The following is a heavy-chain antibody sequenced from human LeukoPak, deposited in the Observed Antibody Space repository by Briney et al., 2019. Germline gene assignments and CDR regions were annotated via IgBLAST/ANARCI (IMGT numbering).Heavy chain of an antibody. J-gene: IGHJ4*02. Sequence: ASVKVSCKASGYTFTSYYLHWVRQAPGQGLEWMGILNPSGGSTSYAQKFQGRVTMTRDTSTSTVYMELSSLRSEDTAVYYCANSRAIPSIDYWGQGTLVTVSS. CDR1: GYTFTSYY. CDR2: LNPSGGST. D-gene: IGHD2-21*01. V-gene: IGHV1-46*01. CDR3: ANSRAIPSIDY.